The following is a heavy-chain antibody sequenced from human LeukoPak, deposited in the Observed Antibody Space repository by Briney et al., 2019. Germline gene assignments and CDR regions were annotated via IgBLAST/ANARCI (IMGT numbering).Heavy chain of an antibody. V-gene: IGHV4-34*01. CDR1: GGSFSGYY. Sequence: PSETLSLTCAVYGGSFSGYYWSWIRQPPGKGLEWIGEINHSGSTNYNPSLKSRVTISVDTSKNQFSLKLSSVTAADTAVYYCASLPYYYDSSGYYYYYYMDVWGKGTTVTVSS. D-gene: IGHD3-22*01. CDR3: ASLPYYYDSSGYYYYYYMDV. J-gene: IGHJ6*03. CDR2: INHSGST.